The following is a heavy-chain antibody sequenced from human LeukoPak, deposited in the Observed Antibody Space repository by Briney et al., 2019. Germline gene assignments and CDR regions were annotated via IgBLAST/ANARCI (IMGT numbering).Heavy chain of an antibody. CDR1: GYTFTSYA. D-gene: IGHD3-3*01. CDR2: SNAGNGNT. J-gene: IGHJ4*02. CDR3: ARSVGDFWSGRYYFDY. Sequence: ASVKVSCKASGYTFTSYAMHWVRQAPGQRLEWMGWSNAGNGNTKYSQEFQGRVTITRDTSASTAYMELSRLRSDDTAVYYCARSVGDFWSGRYYFDYWGQGTLVTVSS. V-gene: IGHV1-3*02.